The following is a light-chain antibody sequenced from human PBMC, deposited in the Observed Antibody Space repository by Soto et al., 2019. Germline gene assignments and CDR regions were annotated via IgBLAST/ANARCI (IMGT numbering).Light chain of an antibody. V-gene: IGKV3-15*01. Sequence: EIVMTQSPATLSVSPRERVTLSCRASQSVSSNLAWYQQKPGQAPRLLIYGTSTRATGIPARFSGSGSGTDFTLTISSLQSEDFAVYYCQQYNNWPPWTFGQGTKVDI. CDR1: QSVSSN. CDR3: QQYNNWPPWT. J-gene: IGKJ1*01. CDR2: GTS.